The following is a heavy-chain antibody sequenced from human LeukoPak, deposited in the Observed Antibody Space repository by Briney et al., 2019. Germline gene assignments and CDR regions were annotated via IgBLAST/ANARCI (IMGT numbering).Heavy chain of an antibody. D-gene: IGHD6-6*01. Sequence: ASVNVSCKASGYTFTGYYIHGVRQAPGQGLEGVGWINPNSGGTNSAQKFQVRVTMTRDTSISTAYMELSRLRSDDTAVYYCARVGEYSSSRGAFDIWGQGTMVTVSS. J-gene: IGHJ3*02. CDR3: ARVGEYSSSRGAFDI. CDR1: GYTFTGYY. CDR2: INPNSGGT. V-gene: IGHV1-2*02.